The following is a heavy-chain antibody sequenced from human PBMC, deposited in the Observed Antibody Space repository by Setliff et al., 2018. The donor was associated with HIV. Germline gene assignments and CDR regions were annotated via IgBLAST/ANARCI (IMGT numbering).Heavy chain of an antibody. CDR2: IYTSGST. V-gene: IGHV4-61*02. CDR3: ARGGSGSPFDY. D-gene: IGHD1-26*01. J-gene: IGHJ4*02. Sequence: PSETLSLTCTVSGGSISSGSYYWSWIRQPAGKGLEWIGRIYTSGSTNYNPSLKSRVTISEDTSKNQFSLKLSSVTAADTAVYYCARGGSGSPFDYWGQGTLVTVSS. CDR1: GGSISSGSYY.